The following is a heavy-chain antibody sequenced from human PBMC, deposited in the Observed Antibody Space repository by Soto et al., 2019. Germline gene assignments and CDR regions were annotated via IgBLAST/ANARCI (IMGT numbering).Heavy chain of an antibody. V-gene: IGHV3-66*01. Sequence: GGSVRLSCAASGFTVSSNYMSWVRQAPGKGLEWVSVIYSGGSTYYADSVKGRFTISRDNSKNTLYLQMNSLRAEDTAVYYCARAGSGYDSAFDYWGQGTLVTVSS. J-gene: IGHJ4*02. CDR3: ARAGSGYDSAFDY. CDR2: IYSGGST. D-gene: IGHD5-12*01. CDR1: GFTVSSNY.